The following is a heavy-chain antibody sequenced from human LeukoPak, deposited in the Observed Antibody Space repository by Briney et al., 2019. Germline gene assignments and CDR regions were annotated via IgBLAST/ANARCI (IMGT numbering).Heavy chain of an antibody. V-gene: IGHV3-74*01. CDR1: GFSFTSYG. Sequence: GGSLRLSCAASGFSFTSYGMRWVRQAPGKGLMWVARINSAGSSASYGGSVQGRFTISRDNAKNTLYLQMSSLRVEDTGVYYCARDVWGDRDGFFDNWGQGTLVTVAS. CDR2: INSAGSSA. J-gene: IGHJ4*02. CDR3: ARDVWGDRDGFFDN. D-gene: IGHD5-24*01.